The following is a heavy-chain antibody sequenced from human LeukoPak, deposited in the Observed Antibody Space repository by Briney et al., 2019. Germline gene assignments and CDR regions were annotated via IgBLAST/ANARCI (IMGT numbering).Heavy chain of an antibody. D-gene: IGHD6-19*01. CDR2: INHSGST. CDR1: GGSFSGYY. Sequence: PSETLSLTCAVYGGSFSGYYWSWIRQPPGKGLEWIGEINHSGSTNYNPSLKSRVTISVDTSKNQFSLKLSSVTAADTAVYYCARDSSGWPRDAFDIWGQGTMVTVSS. J-gene: IGHJ3*02. V-gene: IGHV4-34*01. CDR3: ARDSSGWPRDAFDI.